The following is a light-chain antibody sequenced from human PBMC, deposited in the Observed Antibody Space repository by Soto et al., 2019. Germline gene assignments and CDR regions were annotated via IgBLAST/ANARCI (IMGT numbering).Light chain of an antibody. V-gene: IGKV3-11*01. CDR2: DTS. J-gene: IGKJ1*01. Sequence: EIVLTQSPATLSVSPGEGVTLSCRASQSIGTYLAWYRQKPGQAPRLLIYDTSNRATGTPDRFSGSGYGTDFTLTISSLEPEDFAVYYCQHRLNWPWTFGQGTKVEIK. CDR1: QSIGTY. CDR3: QHRLNWPWT.